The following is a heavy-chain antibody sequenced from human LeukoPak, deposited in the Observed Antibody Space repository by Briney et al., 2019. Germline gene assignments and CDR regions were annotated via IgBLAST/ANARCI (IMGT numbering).Heavy chain of an antibody. V-gene: IGHV4-59*08. CDR3: ARHSPSIVGATSPFDY. J-gene: IGHJ4*02. Sequence: SETLSLTCTVSGGSISSYYWSWIRQPPGKGLEWIGYIYYSGSTNYNPSLKSRVTISVDTSKNQFSLKLSSVTAADTAVYYCARHSPSIVGATSPFDYWGQGTLVTVSS. D-gene: IGHD1-26*01. CDR1: GGSISSYY. CDR2: IYYSGST.